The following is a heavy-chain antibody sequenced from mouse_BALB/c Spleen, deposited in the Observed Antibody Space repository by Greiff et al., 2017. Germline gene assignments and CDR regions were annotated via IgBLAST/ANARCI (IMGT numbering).Heavy chain of an antibody. Sequence: DVHLVESGGGLVKPGGSLKLSCAASGFTFSSYAMPWVRQTPEKRLEWVASISSGGSTYYPDSVKGGFTISRDNARNILYLQMSSLRSEDTAMYDCARGWYETGVFAYWGQGTLVTVSA. CDR1: GFTFSSYA. CDR3: ARGWYETGVFAY. J-gene: IGHJ3*01. V-gene: IGHV5-6-5*01. D-gene: IGHD3-2*01. CDR2: ISSGGST.